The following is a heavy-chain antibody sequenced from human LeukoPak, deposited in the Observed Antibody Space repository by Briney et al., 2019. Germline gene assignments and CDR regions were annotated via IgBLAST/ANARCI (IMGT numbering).Heavy chain of an antibody. Sequence: SGTLSLTYTVSGGSISSYYWSWIRQPPGKGLEWIGYIYYSGSTNYNPSLKSRVTISVDTSKNQFSLKLSSVTAADTAVYYCARAEYSSSLTVHYWGQGTLVTVSS. V-gene: IGHV4-59*01. CDR2: IYYSGST. D-gene: IGHD6-6*01. J-gene: IGHJ4*02. CDR1: GGSISSYY. CDR3: ARAEYSSSLTVHY.